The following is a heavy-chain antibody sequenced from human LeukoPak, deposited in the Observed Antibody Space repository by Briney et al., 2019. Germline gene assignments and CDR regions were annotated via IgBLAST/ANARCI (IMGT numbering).Heavy chain of an antibody. J-gene: IGHJ4*02. CDR2: IKQGGNEK. CDR3: ARGDKGSY. CDR1: GFTFSSYW. D-gene: IGHD3-10*01. V-gene: IGHV3-7*01. Sequence: GGSLRLSCAASGFTFSSYWMSWVRQAPGKGLEWVAQIKQGGNEKYYVDSVKGRFTISRDNDKNSLYLQMNSLRVEDTAVYYCARGDKGSYWGQGTLVTVSS.